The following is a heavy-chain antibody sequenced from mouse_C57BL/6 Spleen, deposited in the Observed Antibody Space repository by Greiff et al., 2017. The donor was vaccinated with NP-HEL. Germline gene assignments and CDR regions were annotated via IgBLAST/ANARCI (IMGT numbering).Heavy chain of an antibody. J-gene: IGHJ4*01. CDR1: GYAFSSYW. Sequence: VQLQQSGAELVKPGASVKISCKASGYAFSSYWMNWVKQRPGKGIEWIGQIYPGDGDTNYNGKFKGKATLTADKSSSTAYMQLSSLTSEDSAVYFCARGNYDYAMDYWGQGTSVTVSS. D-gene: IGHD2-4*01. CDR3: ARGNYDYAMDY. V-gene: IGHV1-80*01. CDR2: IYPGDGDT.